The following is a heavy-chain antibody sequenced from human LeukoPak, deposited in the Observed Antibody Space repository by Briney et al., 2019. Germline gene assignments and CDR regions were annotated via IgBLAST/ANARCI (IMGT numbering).Heavy chain of an antibody. V-gene: IGHV4-59*04. J-gene: IGHJ3*02. CDR3: AHKFAGSYAFDI. CDR2: IDYSGSI. CDR1: GGSISSYY. Sequence: MSSETLSLTCTVSGGSISSYYWSWIRQPPGKGLEWIGYIDYSGSIYYNPSLKSRVTMSIDTSKNQFSLKLGSVTAVDTAVYYCAHKFAGSYAFDIWGQGTMVTVSS.